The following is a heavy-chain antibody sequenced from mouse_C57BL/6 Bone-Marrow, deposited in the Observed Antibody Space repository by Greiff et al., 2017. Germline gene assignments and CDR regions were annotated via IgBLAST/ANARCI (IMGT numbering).Heavy chain of an antibody. V-gene: IGHV1-64*01. J-gene: IGHJ2*01. D-gene: IGHD1-1*01. CDR1: GYTFTSYW. Sequence: VQLQQPGAELVKPGASVKLSCKASGYTFTSYWMHWVKQRPGQGLEWIGMIHPNSGSTNYNEKFKSKATLTVDKSSSTAYMQLRSLTSEDSAVYYCARFSYYYGSYFDYWGQGTTLTGSS. CDR3: ARFSYYYGSYFDY. CDR2: IHPNSGST.